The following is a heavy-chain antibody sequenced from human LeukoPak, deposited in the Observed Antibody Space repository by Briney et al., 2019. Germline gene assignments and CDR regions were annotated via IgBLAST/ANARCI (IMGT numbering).Heavy chain of an antibody. Sequence: GGSLRLSCAASGFTFDDYGMSWVRQAPGKGLEWVSGINWNGGSTGYADSVKGRFTISRDNAKNSLYPQMNSLRAEDTALYYCARKRGYCSSTSCYKGAFDIWGQGTMVTVSS. D-gene: IGHD2-2*02. CDR1: GFTFDDYG. CDR2: INWNGGST. CDR3: ARKRGYCSSTSCYKGAFDI. V-gene: IGHV3-20*04. J-gene: IGHJ3*02.